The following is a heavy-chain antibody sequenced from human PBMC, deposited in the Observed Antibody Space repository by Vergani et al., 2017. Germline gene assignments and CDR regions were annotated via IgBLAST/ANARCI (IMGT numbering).Heavy chain of an antibody. J-gene: IGHJ5*02. CDR1: GYSISSGYY. D-gene: IGHD6-13*01. CDR2: IYHSGST. V-gene: IGHV4-38-2*02. Sequence: QVQLQESGPGLVKPSETLSLTCTVSGYSISSGYYWGWIRQPPGKGLEWIGSIYHSGSTYYNPSLKSRVTISVDTSKNQFSLKLSSVTAADTAVYYCARGVSGQQLVAEGFDPWGQGTLVTVSS. CDR3: ARGVSGQQLVAEGFDP.